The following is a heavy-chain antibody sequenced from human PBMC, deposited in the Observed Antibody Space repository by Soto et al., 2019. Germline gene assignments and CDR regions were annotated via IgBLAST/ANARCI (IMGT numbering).Heavy chain of an antibody. CDR2: IYYSGST. J-gene: IGHJ4*02. V-gene: IGHV4-39*01. Sequence: SETXSLTCTVSGGSISSSSYYWGWIRQPPGKGLEWIGSIYYSGSTYYNPSLKSRVTISVDTSKNQFSLKLSSVTAADTAVYYCARLGIAAVADYWGQGTLVTVSS. CDR1: GGSISSSSYY. CDR3: ARLGIAAVADY. D-gene: IGHD6-13*01.